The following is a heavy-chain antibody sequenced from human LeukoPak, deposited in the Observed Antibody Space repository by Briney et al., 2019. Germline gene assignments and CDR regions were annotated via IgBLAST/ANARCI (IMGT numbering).Heavy chain of an antibody. V-gene: IGHV4-34*01. J-gene: IGHJ5*02. CDR1: GFTFNTYS. Sequence: GSLRLSCAASGFTFNTYSMNWVRQPPGKGLEWIGEINNRGTTTYNPSLKSRVTMSVDTSKKQFSLNLSSVAAADTAVYYCVRHLSQYFDDQWGQGTLVTVSS. CDR2: INNRGTT. CDR3: VRHLSQYFDDQ. D-gene: IGHD3-9*01.